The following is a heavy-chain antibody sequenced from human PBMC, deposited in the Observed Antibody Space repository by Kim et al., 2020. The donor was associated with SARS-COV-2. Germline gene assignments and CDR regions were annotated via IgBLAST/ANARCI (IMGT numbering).Heavy chain of an antibody. D-gene: IGHD4-17*01. CDR3: TSDRLYGDYSLDAFDI. J-gene: IGHJ3*02. Sequence: SVKGRLTISRDDSKSIAYLQMNSLKTEDTAVYYCTSDRLYGDYSLDAFDIWGQGTMVTVSS. V-gene: IGHV3-49*02.